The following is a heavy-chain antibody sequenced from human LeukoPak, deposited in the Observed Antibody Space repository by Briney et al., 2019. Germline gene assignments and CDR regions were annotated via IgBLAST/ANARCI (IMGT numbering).Heavy chain of an antibody. CDR3: ARPRGCGSARCNNFDS. J-gene: IGHJ4*02. CDR2: ISRRSTYI. V-gene: IGHV3-21*01. Sequence: GGSLRLSCAASGFTFSTYSMNWVRQAPGKGLEWVSSISRRSTYIYYADSVKGRFTISRDNAKNSLYLQMNTLRAEDTAVYYCARPRGCGSARCNNFDSWGQGTLVTVSS. CDR1: GFTFSTYS. D-gene: IGHD2-2*01.